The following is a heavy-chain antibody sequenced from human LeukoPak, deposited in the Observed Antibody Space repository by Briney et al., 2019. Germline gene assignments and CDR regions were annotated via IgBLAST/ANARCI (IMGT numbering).Heavy chain of an antibody. D-gene: IGHD1-1*01. CDR2: ISSGTSYI. V-gene: IGHV3-21*01. Sequence: PGGSLRLSCAASGFTFGTYTVNWVRQAPGKGLEWVSSISSGTSYIYYADSVKGRFTISRDNTKNSLYLQMNSLRAEDTAVYYCARDRATGTTNYYYYYGMDVWGKGTTVTVSS. J-gene: IGHJ6*04. CDR1: GFTFGTYT. CDR3: ARDRATGTTNYYYYYGMDV.